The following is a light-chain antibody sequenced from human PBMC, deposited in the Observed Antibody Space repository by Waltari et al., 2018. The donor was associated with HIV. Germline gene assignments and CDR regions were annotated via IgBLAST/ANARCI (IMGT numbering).Light chain of an antibody. Sequence: QSVLTQPPSAFGSPGQRLTISWSGSSSNSGSNAVNWYQHLPGTAPTLLIFGNDQRPSGVPARFSGSKSGTSASLAISGLRSEDEGEYYCASWDDSLKVVVFGGGTKLTV. CDR1: SSNSGSNA. CDR3: ASWDDSLKVVV. J-gene: IGLJ2*01. V-gene: IGLV1-44*01. CDR2: GND.